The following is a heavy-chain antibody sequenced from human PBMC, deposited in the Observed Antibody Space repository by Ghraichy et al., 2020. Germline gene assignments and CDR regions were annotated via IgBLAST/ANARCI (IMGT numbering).Heavy chain of an antibody. J-gene: IGHJ6*02. D-gene: IGHD4-23*01. Sequence: GVLRLSCAASGVTLSSYSMNWVRQSPGKGLEWVSYITSSGRSIFYADSVKGRFTISRDNAQNSLSLQMNSLRDEDTAVYYCARGSRVVRFFYYDGMDVWGQGTTVTVSS. CDR3: ARGSRVVRFFYYDGMDV. V-gene: IGHV3-48*02. CDR1: GVTLSSYS. CDR2: ITSSGRSI.